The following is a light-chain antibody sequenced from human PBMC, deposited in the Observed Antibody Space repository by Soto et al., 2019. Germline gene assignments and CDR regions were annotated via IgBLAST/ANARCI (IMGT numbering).Light chain of an antibody. CDR1: QSLSSSY. V-gene: IGKV3-20*01. Sequence: EIVLTQSPGTLSLSPGERATLSCRTSQSLSSSYLAWYQQKPGQAPRLLIYSASSRATGIPDRFSGSGSGTDFTLTINRLAPEDFAVYYCQQYDNSVYTFGQGTRLEIK. CDR3: QQYDNSVYT. CDR2: SAS. J-gene: IGKJ2*01.